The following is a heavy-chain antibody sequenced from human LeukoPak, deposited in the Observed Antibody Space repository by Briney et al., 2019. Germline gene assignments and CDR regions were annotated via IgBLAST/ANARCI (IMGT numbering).Heavy chain of an antibody. CDR2: ISYDGSNK. Sequence: GRSLRLSCAASGITFSSYAMHWVRQAPGKGLEWVAVISYDGSNKYYADSVKGRFTISRDNSKNTLYLQMNSLRAEDTAVYYCARDSRAVAGPPNPFFDYWGQGTLVTVSS. J-gene: IGHJ4*02. V-gene: IGHV3-30-3*01. CDR3: ARDSRAVAGPPNPFFDY. D-gene: IGHD6-19*01. CDR1: GITFSSYA.